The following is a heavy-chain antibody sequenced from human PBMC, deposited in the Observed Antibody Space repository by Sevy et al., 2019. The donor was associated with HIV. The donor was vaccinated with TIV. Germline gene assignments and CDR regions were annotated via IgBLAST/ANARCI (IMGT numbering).Heavy chain of an antibody. CDR2: IYHSGST. D-gene: IGHD6-25*01. CDR1: GYSISSGYY. J-gene: IGHJ6*04. V-gene: IGHV4-38-2*01. CDR3: ARGYSSGPPASMDV. Sequence: SETLSLTCAVSGYSISSGYYWGWIRQPPGKGLEWIGSIYHSGSTYYNPSLKSQVTISVDTSKNQFSLRLSSVTAADTAVYDCARGYSSGPPASMDVWGKGTRVTVSS.